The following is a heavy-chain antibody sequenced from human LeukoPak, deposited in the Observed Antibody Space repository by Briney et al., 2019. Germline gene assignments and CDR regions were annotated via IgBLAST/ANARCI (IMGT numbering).Heavy chain of an antibody. CDR3: ARALGYCSSTSCYFEGVDY. CDR1: GYTFTGYY. J-gene: IGHJ4*02. Sequence: GASVKFSCKASGYTFTGYYMHWVRQAPGQGLEWIGWINPNSGGTNCAQKFQGRVTMTRDTSISTAYMELSRLRSDDTAVYYCARALGYCSSTSCYFEGVDYWGQGTLVTVSS. V-gene: IGHV1-2*02. CDR2: INPNSGGT. D-gene: IGHD2-2*01.